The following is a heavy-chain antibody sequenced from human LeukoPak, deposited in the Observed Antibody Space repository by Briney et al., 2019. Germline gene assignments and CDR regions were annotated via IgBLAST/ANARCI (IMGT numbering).Heavy chain of an antibody. CDR3: ARDQSRIDSSYDY. CDR2: IKQDGSEK. Sequence: GGSLRLSCAASGLTFSSYWMSWVRQAPGKGLEWVANIKQDGSEKYYVDSVKGRFTISRDNAKNSLYLQVNSLRAEDTAVYYCARDQSRIDSSYDYWGQGTLVTVSS. D-gene: IGHD3-22*01. J-gene: IGHJ4*02. CDR1: GLTFSSYW. V-gene: IGHV3-7*01.